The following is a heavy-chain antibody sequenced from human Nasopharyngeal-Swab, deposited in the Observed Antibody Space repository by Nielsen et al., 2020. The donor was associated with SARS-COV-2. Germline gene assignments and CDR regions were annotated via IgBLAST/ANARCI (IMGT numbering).Heavy chain of an antibody. CDR1: GFTFDDYA. CDR3: AKVRSYYDGFYFDY. D-gene: IGHD1-26*01. CDR2: ISWNSGSI. V-gene: IGHV3-9*01. J-gene: IGHJ4*02. Sequence: GGSLRLSCAASGFTFDDYAMHWVRQAPGKGLEWVSGISWNSGSIGYADSVKGRFTISRDNAKNSLYLQMNSLRAEDTALYYCAKVRSYYDGFYFDYWGQGTLVTVSS.